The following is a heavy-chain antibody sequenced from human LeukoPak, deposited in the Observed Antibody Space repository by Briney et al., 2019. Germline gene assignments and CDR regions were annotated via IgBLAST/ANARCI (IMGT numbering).Heavy chain of an antibody. CDR1: GFTFSSYS. V-gene: IGHV3-48*04. Sequence: GGSLRLSCAASGFTFSSYSMNWVRQAPGKGLEWVAYISSSSSTIYYADSVKGRFTISRDDAKSSLYLQMNSLRAEDTAVYYCARSRVAVTIHWLDPWGQGTVVTVSS. CDR2: ISSSSSTI. D-gene: IGHD4-17*01. J-gene: IGHJ5*02. CDR3: ARSRVAVTIHWLDP.